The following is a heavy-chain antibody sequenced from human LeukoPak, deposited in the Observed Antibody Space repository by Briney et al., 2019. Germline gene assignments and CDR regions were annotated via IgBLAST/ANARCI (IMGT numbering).Heavy chain of an antibody. CDR3: TREAFTDSTGYYFSPFDM. J-gene: IGHJ3*02. Sequence: XRLSXXXXGXTXXNYDMXWVRQTAGKGLEWVALINTAGRTFYPGSVKGRFAISRENAKKSLYLQMNSLTADDTAVYYCTREAFTDSTGYYFSPFDMWGQGTMVTVSS. CDR2: INTAGRT. V-gene: IGHV3-13*01. CDR1: GXTXXNYD. D-gene: IGHD3-22*01.